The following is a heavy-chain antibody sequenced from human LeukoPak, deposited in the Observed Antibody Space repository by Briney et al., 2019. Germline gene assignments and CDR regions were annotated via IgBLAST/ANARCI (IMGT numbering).Heavy chain of an antibody. V-gene: IGHV4-38-2*02. Sequence: PSETLSLTCTVSGYSISSGYYWGWIRQPPGKGLEWIGSIYHSGSTYYNPSLKSRVTISVDTSKNQFSLKLSSVTAADTAVYYCARTTSSMFHPWGQGTLVTVSS. CDR1: GYSISSGYY. CDR3: ARTTSSMFHP. D-gene: IGHD2-2*01. CDR2: IYHSGST. J-gene: IGHJ5*02.